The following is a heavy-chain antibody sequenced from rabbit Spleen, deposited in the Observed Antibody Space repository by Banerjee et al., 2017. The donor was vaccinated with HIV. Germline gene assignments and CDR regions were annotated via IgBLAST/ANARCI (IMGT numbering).Heavy chain of an antibody. CDR1: GFSFSSSDY. V-gene: IGHV1S40*01. CDR2: IAGSSSGFT. D-gene: IGHD1-1*01. Sequence: QSLEESGGGLVQPEGSLTLTCKASGFSFSSSDYICWVRQAPGKGLEWISCIAGSSSGFTYSATWATGRFTISKTSSTTVTLQMTSLTVADTATYFCARDTGSGHYIDASFDLWGPGTLVTVS. CDR3: ARDTGSGHYIDASFDL. J-gene: IGHJ4*01.